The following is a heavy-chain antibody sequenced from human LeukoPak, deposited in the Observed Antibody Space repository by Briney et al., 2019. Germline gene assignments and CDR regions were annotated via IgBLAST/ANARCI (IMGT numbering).Heavy chain of an antibody. Sequence: GASVKVSCKASGYTFTSYYMHWVRQAPGQGLEWMGIINPSDGTPGYAQKFQGRVTMTRDTSTSTVYMDLSSLRSEDTAVYYCARFTSGIAAAGPADAFDIWGQGTMVTVSS. J-gene: IGHJ3*02. CDR1: GYTFTSYY. CDR3: ARFTSGIAAAGPADAFDI. V-gene: IGHV1-46*01. CDR2: INPSDGTP. D-gene: IGHD6-13*01.